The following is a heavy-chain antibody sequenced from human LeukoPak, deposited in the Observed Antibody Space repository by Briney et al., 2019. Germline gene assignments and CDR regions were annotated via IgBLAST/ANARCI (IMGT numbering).Heavy chain of an antibody. CDR3: ARTQLGFDY. D-gene: IGHD3-16*01. CDR1: GFTFSTYG. V-gene: IGHV3-23*01. Sequence: PGGSLRLSCAASGFTFSTYGMSWVRQAPGKGLEWVSGISGSGGASYYADSVKGRFTISRDDSHNTLYLQMNSLRAEDTAVYYCARTQLGFDYWGQGTLVTVSS. J-gene: IGHJ4*02. CDR2: ISGSGGAS.